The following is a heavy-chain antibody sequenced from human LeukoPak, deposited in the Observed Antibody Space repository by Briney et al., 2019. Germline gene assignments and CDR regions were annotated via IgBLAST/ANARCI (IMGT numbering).Heavy chain of an antibody. CDR2: IKQDGSEK. D-gene: IGHD5-18*01. J-gene: IGHJ3*02. Sequence: GGSLRLSCAVSGFTFSSYWMSWVRQAPGKGLEWVANIKQDGSEKYYVDSVKGRFTISRDNAKNSLYLQMNSLRAEDTAVYYCARDGYSYGGDAFDIWGQGTMVTVSS. CDR3: ARDGYSYGGDAFDI. V-gene: IGHV3-7*01. CDR1: GFTFSSYW.